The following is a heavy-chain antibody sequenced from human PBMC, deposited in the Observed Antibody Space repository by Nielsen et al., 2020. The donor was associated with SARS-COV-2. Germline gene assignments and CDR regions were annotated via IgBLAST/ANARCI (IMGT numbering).Heavy chain of an antibody. CDR1: GGTFSSYA. D-gene: IGHD6-13*01. CDR2: IIPILGIA. CDR3: ARHDSSSWYEAFDY. Sequence: SVKVSCKASGGTFSSYAISWVRQAPGQGLEWMGRIIPILGIANYAQKFQGRVTITADKSTSAAYMELSSLRSEDTAVYYCARHDSSSWYEAFDYWGQGTLVTVSS. J-gene: IGHJ4*02. V-gene: IGHV1-69*04.